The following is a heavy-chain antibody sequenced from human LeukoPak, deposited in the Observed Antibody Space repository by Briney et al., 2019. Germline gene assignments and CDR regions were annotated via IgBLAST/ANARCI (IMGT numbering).Heavy chain of an antibody. D-gene: IGHD2-2*01. CDR1: GGSISSYY. CDR3: ASGEIVVVPAACYSWFDP. CDR2: IYYSGST. J-gene: IGHJ5*01. Sequence: SETLSLTCTVSGGSISSYYWSWIRQPPGKGLEWIGYIYYSGSTNYNPSLKSRVTISVDTSKNQFSLKLSSVAAADTAVYYCASGEIVVVPAACYSWFDPWGQGTLVTVSS. V-gene: IGHV4-59*01.